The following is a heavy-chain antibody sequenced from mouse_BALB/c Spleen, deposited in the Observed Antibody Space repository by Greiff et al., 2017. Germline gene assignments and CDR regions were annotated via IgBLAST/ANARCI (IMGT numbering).Heavy chain of an antibody. J-gene: IGHJ4*01. CDR2: ILPGSGST. CDR3: AGGGNSYAMDY. CDR1: GYTFSSYW. V-gene: IGHV1-9*01. D-gene: IGHD2-1*01. Sequence: VKLVESGAELMKPGASVKISCKATGYTFSSYWIEWVKQRPGHGLEWIGEILPGSGSTNYNEKFKGKATFTADTSSNTAYMQLSSLTSEDSAVYYCAGGGNSYAMDYWGQGTSVTVSS.